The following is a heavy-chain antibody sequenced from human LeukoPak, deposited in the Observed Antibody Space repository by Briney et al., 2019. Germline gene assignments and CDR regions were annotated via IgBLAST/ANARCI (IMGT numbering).Heavy chain of an antibody. Sequence: GGSLRLSCAASGFTFSSYSMNWVRQAPGKGLEWDSSISSSSSYIYYADSVKGRFTISRDNAKNSLYLQMNSLRAEDTAVYYCARTAYYYDSSGYDDAFDIWGQGTMVTVSS. J-gene: IGHJ3*02. V-gene: IGHV3-21*04. CDR3: ARTAYYYDSSGYDDAFDI. CDR1: GFTFSSYS. D-gene: IGHD3-22*01. CDR2: ISSSSSYI.